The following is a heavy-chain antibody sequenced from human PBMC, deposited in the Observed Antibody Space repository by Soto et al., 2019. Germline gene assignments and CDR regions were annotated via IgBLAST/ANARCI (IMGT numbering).Heavy chain of an antibody. V-gene: IGHV4-39*01. CDR3: AAHDSGGYYAEY. D-gene: IGHD3-22*01. CDR2: IHYSGST. J-gene: IGHJ4*02. Sequence: QLQLQESGPGLVKPSETLSLTCTVSGDSVTISDYYWGWIRQPPGKGLEWIGSIHYSGSTYYNPSLKSRVTISGDTSQKQFSLKLTSVTAADAAVYYCAAHDSGGYYAEYWGQGTLVTVS. CDR1: GDSVTISDYY.